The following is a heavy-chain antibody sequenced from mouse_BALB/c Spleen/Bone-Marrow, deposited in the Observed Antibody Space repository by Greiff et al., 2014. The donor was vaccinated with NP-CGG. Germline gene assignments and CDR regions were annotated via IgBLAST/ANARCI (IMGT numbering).Heavy chain of an antibody. CDR2: IDPANGNT. CDR1: GFNVKDTY. V-gene: IGHV14-3*02. D-gene: IGHD1-2*01. CDR3: TREAHYYGSDALDY. J-gene: IGHJ4*01. Sequence: EVQLQQSGAELVKPGASVKLSCTASGFNVKDTYMQWVKQRPEQGLEWIGRIDPANGNTQYDPTFQGKATITTDTSSNTAYLQLSSLTSEDTAIYYCTREAHYYGSDALDYWGQGTSVTVSS.